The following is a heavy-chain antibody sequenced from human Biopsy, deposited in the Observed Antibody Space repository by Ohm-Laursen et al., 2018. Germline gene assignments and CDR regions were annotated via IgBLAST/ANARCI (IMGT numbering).Heavy chain of an antibody. J-gene: IGHJ4*02. D-gene: IGHD2-15*01. CDR1: GKTFSDYQ. CDR2: INQAGTT. V-gene: IGHV4-34*08. Sequence: SDTQSLTCPVFGKTFSDYQWSWIRQPPGKGLEWIGQINQAGTTNYNPSLKSRVSISADASKYEFSLRLTSVTAADTAVYLCGNEVHGRDYWGLGAQVTVSS. CDR3: GNEVHGRDY.